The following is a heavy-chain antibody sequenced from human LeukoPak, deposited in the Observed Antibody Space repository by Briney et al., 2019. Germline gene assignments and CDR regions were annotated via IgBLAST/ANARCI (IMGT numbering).Heavy chain of an antibody. V-gene: IGHV4-39*01. Sequence: PSETLSLTCTVSGGSIISRSYYWGWIRQPPGKGLEWIGSIYYSGSTYYNPSLKSRVTISADTSKNQFSLKLSSVTAADTAVYYCARLDYSDIYFDYWGQGALVTVSS. J-gene: IGHJ4*02. CDR3: ARLDYSDIYFDY. CDR2: IYYSGST. D-gene: IGHD3-22*01. CDR1: GGSIISRSYY.